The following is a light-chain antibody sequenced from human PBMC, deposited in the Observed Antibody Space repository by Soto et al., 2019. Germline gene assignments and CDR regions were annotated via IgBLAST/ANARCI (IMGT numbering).Light chain of an antibody. J-gene: IGKJ1*01. V-gene: IGKV1-5*03. CDR2: KAS. CDR3: QKYNSYRA. CDR1: QSIDSW. Sequence: DIQMTQSPSTLSASVGDXVTITCRASQSIDSWLAWHQQKPGKAPKLLISKASSLESGVPSRFSGSGSGTEFTLTISSLQPDDFATYYCQKYNSYRAFGQGTKVDIK.